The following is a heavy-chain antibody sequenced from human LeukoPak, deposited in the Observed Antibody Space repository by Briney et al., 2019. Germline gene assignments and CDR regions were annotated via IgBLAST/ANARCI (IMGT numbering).Heavy chain of an antibody. J-gene: IGHJ2*01. CDR2: IFYSGSTSGST. V-gene: IGHV4-59*01. D-gene: IGHD2-21*01. CDR1: AGSISSYF. Sequence: SETLSLTCTVSAGSISSYFWSWIRQPPGKGLEWIGYIFYSGSTSGSTSYNPSLKSRVTISGDTSKNQFSLKLSSVTAADTAVYYCARFQGGDVVVRHFDLWGRGTLVTVSS. CDR3: ARFQGGDVVVRHFDL.